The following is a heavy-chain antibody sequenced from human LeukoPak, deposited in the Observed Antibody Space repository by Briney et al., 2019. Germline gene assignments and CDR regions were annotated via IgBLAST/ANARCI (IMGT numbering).Heavy chain of an antibody. CDR2: ISSGTSTK. V-gene: IGHV3-48*01. CDR3: ARDGWELPKYYFDY. D-gene: IGHD1-26*01. J-gene: IGHJ4*02. Sequence: SGGSLRLSCAASGFTFSTYGMNWVRQAPGKGLEWVSYISSGTSTKYYADSVKGRFTISRDNVKNSLYLQMNSLGAEDTAVYYCARDGWELPKYYFDYWGQGTLVTVSS. CDR1: GFTFSTYG.